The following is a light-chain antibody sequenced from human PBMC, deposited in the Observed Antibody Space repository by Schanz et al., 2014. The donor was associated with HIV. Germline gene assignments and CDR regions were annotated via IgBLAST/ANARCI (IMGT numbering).Light chain of an antibody. J-gene: IGLJ3*02. CDR1: TSNIGANYD. Sequence: QSVLTQPPSVSGAPGQGVTISCTGSTSNIGANYDVHWYQQLPGTAPKLLIYSNDQRPSGVPARFSGSKSGTSASLAISGLQSADEADYYCAAWGDSLDGWVFGGGTKLTVL. CDR3: AAWGDSLDGWV. CDR2: SND. V-gene: IGLV1-44*01.